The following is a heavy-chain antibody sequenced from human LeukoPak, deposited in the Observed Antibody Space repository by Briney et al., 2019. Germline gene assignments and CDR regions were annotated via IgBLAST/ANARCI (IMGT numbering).Heavy chain of an antibody. J-gene: IGHJ4*02. CDR1: GYTFTGYY. Sequence: EASVTVSCKASGYTFTGYYMHWVRQAPGQGLEWMGWINPNSGGTNYAQKFQGRVTMTRDTSISTAYMELSRLRSDDTAVYYCARARDHRSYQLDYWGQGTLVTVSS. V-gene: IGHV1-2*02. D-gene: IGHD1-26*01. CDR3: ARARDHRSYQLDY. CDR2: INPNSGGT.